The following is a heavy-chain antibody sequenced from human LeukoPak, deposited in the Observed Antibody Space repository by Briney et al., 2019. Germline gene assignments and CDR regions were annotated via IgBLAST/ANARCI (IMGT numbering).Heavy chain of an antibody. CDR1: GYTFTGYY. V-gene: IGHV1-2*02. CDR2: INPNSGGT. Sequence: GASVKVSCKASGYTFTGYYMHWARQAPGQGLEWMGWINPNSGGTNYAQKFQGRVTMTRDTSIGTAYMELSRPRSDDTAVYYCARGSVAVTNWFDPWGQGTLVTVSS. D-gene: IGHD6-19*01. J-gene: IGHJ5*02. CDR3: ARGSVAVTNWFDP.